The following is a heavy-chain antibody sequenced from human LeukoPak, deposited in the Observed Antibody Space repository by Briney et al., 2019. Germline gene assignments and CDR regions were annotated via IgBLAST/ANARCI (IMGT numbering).Heavy chain of an antibody. CDR3: ARGKGGYSYGPFLRGSTPQFDY. CDR2: INHSGST. V-gene: IGHV4-34*01. Sequence: SETLSLTCAVYGGSFSGYYWSWIRQPPGKGLEWIGEINHSGSTNYNPSLKSRVTISVDTSKNQFSLKLSSVTAADTAVYYCARGKGGYSYGPFLRGSTPQFDYWGQGTLVTVSS. D-gene: IGHD5-18*01. CDR1: GGSFSGYY. J-gene: IGHJ4*02.